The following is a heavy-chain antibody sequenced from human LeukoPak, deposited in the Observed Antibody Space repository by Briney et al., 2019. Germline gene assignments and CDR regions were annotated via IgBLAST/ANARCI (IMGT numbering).Heavy chain of an antibody. CDR2: ISGSGGST. J-gene: IGHJ4*02. CDR1: GFTFSSYG. D-gene: IGHD5-12*01. CDR3: AKVMVAIYYFDY. Sequence: AGGSLRLSCAASGFTFSSYGMSWVRQAPGKGLEWVSAISGSGGSTYYADSVKGRFTISRDNSKNTLYLQMNSLRAEDTAVYYCAKVMVAIYYFDYWGQGTLVTVSS. V-gene: IGHV3-23*01.